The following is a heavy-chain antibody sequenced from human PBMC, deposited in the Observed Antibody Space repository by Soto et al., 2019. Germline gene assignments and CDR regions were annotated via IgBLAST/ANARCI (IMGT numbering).Heavy chain of an antibody. J-gene: IGHJ4*02. V-gene: IGHV3-23*01. CDR3: NVHYCGSASYPHY. Sequence: GGSLRLSCAASGFTFSTYAVNWVRQFPGKGLEWVAGFGGNCYSAFQANSVQGRFTISRDNSKNTVYLQMNTLRVDDSATYYCNVHYCGSASYPHYWGQGTLVTVSS. CDR2: FGGNCYSA. CDR1: GFTFSTYA. D-gene: IGHD3-10*01.